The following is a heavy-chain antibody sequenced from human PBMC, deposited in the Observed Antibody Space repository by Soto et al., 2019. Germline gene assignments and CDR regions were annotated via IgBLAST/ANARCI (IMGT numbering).Heavy chain of an antibody. J-gene: IGHJ6*02. Sequence: GGSLRLSCAASGFTFSSYGMHWVRQAPGKGLEWVAVISYDGSNKYYADSVKGRFTISRDNSKNTLYLQMNSLRAEDTAVYYCAKDRLGYSYGHPMDVRGQGTTVTVSS. D-gene: IGHD5-18*01. CDR1: GFTFSSYG. CDR2: ISYDGSNK. V-gene: IGHV3-30*18. CDR3: AKDRLGYSYGHPMDV.